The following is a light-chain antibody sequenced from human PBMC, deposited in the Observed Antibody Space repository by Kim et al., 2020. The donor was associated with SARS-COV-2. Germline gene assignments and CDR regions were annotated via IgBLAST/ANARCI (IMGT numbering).Light chain of an antibody. CDR3: SSYSGIRNFGV. V-gene: IGLV2-8*01. CDR1: SSDIGTYNY. J-gene: IGLJ2*01. CDR2: DVT. Sequence: QSALTQPPSASGSLGQSVTISCTGTSSDIGTYNYVSWYQQHPGKAPRLLISDVTQRPSGVPARFSGSKSGNTASLTVSVLQADDEATYFCSSYSGIRNFGVFGGGTQLTVL.